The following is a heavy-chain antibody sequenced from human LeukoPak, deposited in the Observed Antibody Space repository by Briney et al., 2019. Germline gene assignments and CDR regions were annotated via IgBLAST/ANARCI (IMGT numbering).Heavy chain of an antibody. V-gene: IGHV1-2*02. CDR3: AREPPAGNYLRDPYPFDY. CDR2: INPNNGGT. J-gene: IGHJ4*02. D-gene: IGHD3-10*01. CDR1: GYTFTDYY. Sequence: ASVKVSCKASGYTFTDYYLHWVRQAPGQGLEWMGWINPNNGGTHFGQMFQGRVTVTRDTSISTAYMDLSGLRSDDTAVDYCAREPPAGNYLRDPYPFDYWGQGTLVTVSS.